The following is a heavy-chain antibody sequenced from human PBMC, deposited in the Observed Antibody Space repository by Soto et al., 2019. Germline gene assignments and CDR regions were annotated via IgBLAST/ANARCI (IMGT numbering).Heavy chain of an antibody. D-gene: IGHD3-9*01. V-gene: IGHV3-20*04. Sequence: GGSLRLSCAASGFTFSNYWMSWVRQVPGKGLEWVAGINWNGRTRNYADSVKGRFTISRDTAKNSLYLQMNSLRAEDTALYFCARASPRGRYFDWLIFPLGHWGQGTLVTVSS. CDR1: GFTFSNYW. CDR3: ARASPRGRYFDWLIFPLGH. J-gene: IGHJ4*02. CDR2: INWNGRTR.